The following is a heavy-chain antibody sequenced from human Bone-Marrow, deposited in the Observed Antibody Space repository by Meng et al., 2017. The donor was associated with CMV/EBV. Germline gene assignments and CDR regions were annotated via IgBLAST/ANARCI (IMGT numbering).Heavy chain of an antibody. CDR2: INPSGGST. J-gene: IGHJ4*02. D-gene: IGHD1-26*01. V-gene: IGHV1-46*01. CDR1: GYTFTSYY. Sequence: ASVKVSCKASGYTFTSYYMHWVRQAPGQGLEWMGIINPSGGSTSYAQKFQGRVTMTRDTSTSTVYMELSSRRSEDTAVYYCARIQPRIVGATNCDYWGQGTLVTVSS. CDR3: ARIQPRIVGATNCDY.